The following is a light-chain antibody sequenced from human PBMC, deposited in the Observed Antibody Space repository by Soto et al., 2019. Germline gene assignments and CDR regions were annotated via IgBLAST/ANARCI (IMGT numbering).Light chain of an antibody. CDR3: QQYNSYSGT. J-gene: IGKJ1*01. CDR2: DAS. CDR1: QSSSSW. V-gene: IGKV1-5*01. Sequence: DIQMTQSPSTLSASVGDRVTITCRASQSSSSWLAWYQHKPGKAPKLLIYDASSLESGVPSRFRGSGSGTEFTLTISSLQPDDCATYYCQQYNSYSGTFGQGTKVEIK.